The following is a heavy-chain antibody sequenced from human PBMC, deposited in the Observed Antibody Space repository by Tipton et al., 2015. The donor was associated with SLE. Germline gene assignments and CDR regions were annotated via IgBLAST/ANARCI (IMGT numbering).Heavy chain of an antibody. D-gene: IGHD3-10*01. CDR2: VHSSGGT. Sequence: GLVKPSETLSLTCTVSGGSISSYYLSWIRQPPGKGLEWIGYVHSSGGTNYNPSLRSRVNTSVDTSKTQISLRLNSVTAADTAVYYCAISRQGFGGWFDPWGQGTLVTVSS. J-gene: IGHJ5*02. CDR1: GGSISSYY. CDR3: AISRQGFGGWFDP. V-gene: IGHV4-59*01.